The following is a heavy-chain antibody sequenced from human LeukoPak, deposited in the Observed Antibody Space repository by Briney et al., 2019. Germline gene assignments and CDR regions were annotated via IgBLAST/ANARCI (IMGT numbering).Heavy chain of an antibody. CDR1: GGSISSSSYY. V-gene: IGHV4-39*07. J-gene: IGHJ4*02. CDR2: AYYSGST. CDR3: ARVAYCGGDCYSGYFDY. Sequence: SETLSLTCTVSGGSISSSSYYWGWIRQPPGKGLEWIGSAYYSGSTYHNPSLKSRVTISVDTSKNQFSLKLTSVTAADTAVYYCARVAYCGGDCYSGYFDYWGQGTLVTVSS. D-gene: IGHD2-21*02.